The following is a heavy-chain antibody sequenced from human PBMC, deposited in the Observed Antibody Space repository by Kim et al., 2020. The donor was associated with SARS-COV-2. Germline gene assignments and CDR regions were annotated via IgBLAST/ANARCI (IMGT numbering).Heavy chain of an antibody. Sequence: NYAQTLQDRITMTTDTSTSTAYMELRSLRSDDTAVYYCARGQWLDSHFDYWGQGTLVTVSS. V-gene: IGHV1-18*01. D-gene: IGHD6-19*01. CDR3: ARGQWLDSHFDY. J-gene: IGHJ4*02.